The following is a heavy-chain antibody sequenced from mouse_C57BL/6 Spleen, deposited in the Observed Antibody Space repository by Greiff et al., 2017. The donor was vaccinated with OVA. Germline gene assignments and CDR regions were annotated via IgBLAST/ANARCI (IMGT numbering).Heavy chain of an antibody. V-gene: IGHV5-9-1*02. CDR2: ISSGGDYI. CDR3: TREGYYGSSYFDY. Sequence: EVHLVESGEGLVKPGGSLKLSCAASGFTFSSYAMSWVRQTPEKRLEWVAYISSGGDYIYYADTVKGRFTFSRDNARNTLYLQMSSLKSEDTAMYYCTREGYYGSSYFDYWGQGTTLTVSS. CDR1: GFTFSSYA. J-gene: IGHJ2*01. D-gene: IGHD1-1*01.